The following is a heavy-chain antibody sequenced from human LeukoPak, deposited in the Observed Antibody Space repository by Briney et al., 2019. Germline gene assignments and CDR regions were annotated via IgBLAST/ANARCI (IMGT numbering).Heavy chain of an antibody. D-gene: IGHD6-13*01. CDR1: GFTFSSYA. CDR3: STSPSFGSSWYQFNY. CDR2: ISGRDGRT. Sequence: GGSLRLSCAASGFTFSSYAMSWVRQAPGRGLEWVSAISGRDGRTYYTGSVKGRFTISRDNSRDTLYLQMNSLRAEDTAVYYCSTSPSFGSSWYQFNYWGQGTLVTVSS. J-gene: IGHJ4*02. V-gene: IGHV3-23*01.